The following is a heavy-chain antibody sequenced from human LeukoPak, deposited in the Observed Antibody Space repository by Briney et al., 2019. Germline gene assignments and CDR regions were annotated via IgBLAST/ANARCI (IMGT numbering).Heavy chain of an antibody. CDR3: ASYPRGISTPPFDY. D-gene: IGHD3-3*02. J-gene: IGHJ4*02. Sequence: EASVKVSCKASGYTFTAQYMHWVRRAPGQGLEWMGWINPNNGDTKYAQSFLGRVTMTRDTSTTTAYMELSSLRSDDTAVYFCASYPRGISTPPFDYWGQGTLVTVSS. V-gene: IGHV1-2*02. CDR1: GYTFTAQY. CDR2: INPNNGDT.